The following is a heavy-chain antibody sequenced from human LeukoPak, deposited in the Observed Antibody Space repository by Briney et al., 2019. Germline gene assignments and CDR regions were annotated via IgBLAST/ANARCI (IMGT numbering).Heavy chain of an antibody. Sequence: ASVKVSCKASGYTFTSYDINWVRQATGQGLEWMGWMNPNSGNTGYAQKFQGRVTMTRNTSISTAYMELSSLRSEDTAVYYCAITGGYYYDSSGYYPFGQGTLVTVSS. CDR3: AITGGYYYDSSGYYP. CDR2: MNPNSGNT. CDR1: GYTFTSYD. J-gene: IGHJ5*02. V-gene: IGHV1-8*01. D-gene: IGHD3-22*01.